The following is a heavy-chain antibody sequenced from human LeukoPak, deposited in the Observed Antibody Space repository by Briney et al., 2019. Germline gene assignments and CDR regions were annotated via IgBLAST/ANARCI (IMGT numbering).Heavy chain of an antibody. Sequence: GESLKISCKGSGYSFTSYWISWVRQMPGKGLEWMGRIDPSDSYTNYSPSFQGHVTISADKSISTAYLQWSSLKASATAMYYCARILDILSVYSAAWGQETLAPVSS. CDR1: GYSFTSYW. CDR2: IDPSDSYT. J-gene: IGHJ5*02. CDR3: ARILDILSVYSAA. V-gene: IGHV5-10-1*01. D-gene: IGHD3-9*01.